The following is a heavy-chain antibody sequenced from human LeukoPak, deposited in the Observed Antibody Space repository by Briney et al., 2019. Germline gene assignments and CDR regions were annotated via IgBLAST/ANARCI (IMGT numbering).Heavy chain of an antibody. D-gene: IGHD2-15*01. CDR2: ISGSGGST. CDR3: AKKVADIVVVVAAWYFDL. V-gene: IGHV3-23*01. Sequence: GGSLRLSCAASGFTFSSYAMSWVRQAPGKGLEWVSAISGSGGSTYYADSVKGRFTISRDNSKNTQYLQMNSLRAEDTAVYYCAKKVADIVVVVAAWYFDLWGRGTLVTVSS. CDR1: GFTFSSYA. J-gene: IGHJ2*01.